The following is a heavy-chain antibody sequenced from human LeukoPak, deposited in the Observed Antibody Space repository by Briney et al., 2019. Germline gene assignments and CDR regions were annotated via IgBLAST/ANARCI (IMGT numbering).Heavy chain of an antibody. CDR2: LSSSNSII. D-gene: IGHD3-3*01. V-gene: IGHV3-48*02. Sequence: GGSLRLSCAASGFTFSSYSMNWVRQAPGKGLEWVSYLSSSNSIIYYADSVKVRFTISRDNAKDSLYLQMNSLRDEDTAVYYCARDAPYDFWSGYQSGYMDVWGKGTTVTVSS. CDR1: GFTFSSYS. J-gene: IGHJ6*03. CDR3: ARDAPYDFWSGYQSGYMDV.